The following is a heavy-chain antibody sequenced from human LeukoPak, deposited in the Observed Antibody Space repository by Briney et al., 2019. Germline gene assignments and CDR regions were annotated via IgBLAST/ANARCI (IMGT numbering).Heavy chain of an antibody. J-gene: IGHJ6*02. CDR1: GGTFTQYA. CDR2: IVPLFGTP. CDR3: ARRDCGGACYSSFYYYYGRDV. V-gene: IGHV1-69*01. D-gene: IGHD2-21*02. Sequence: GSSVKVSCKASGGTFTQYALSWVRQAPGQGLEWMGGIVPLFGTPNYAQKFQGRVTITADESTNTAYMELSNLRSEDTAVYYCARRDCGGACYSSFYYYYGRDVWGQGTTVTVSS.